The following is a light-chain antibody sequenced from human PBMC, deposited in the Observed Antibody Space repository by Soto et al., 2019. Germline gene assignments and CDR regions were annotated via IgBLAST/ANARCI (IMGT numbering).Light chain of an antibody. CDR1: SSDVGAYNF. CDR3: SSFTGSDNP. V-gene: IGLV2-14*03. Sequence: QSALTQPASVSGSPGQSITISCTGTSSDVGAYNFVSWHQQHPGKAPKLMIYNVYDRPSGISYRFSGSKSGNTASLTVSGLQLEDEADYYCSSFTGSDNPFGGGTKVTVL. J-gene: IGLJ2*01. CDR2: NVY.